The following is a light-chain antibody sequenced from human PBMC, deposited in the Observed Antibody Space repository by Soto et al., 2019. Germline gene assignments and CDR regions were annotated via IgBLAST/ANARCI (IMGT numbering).Light chain of an antibody. CDR1: QTVRTNY. CDR3: QQYSDSPLA. V-gene: IGKV3-20*01. J-gene: IGKJ4*01. CDR2: GAS. Sequence: EIVLTQSPGTLSLSPGERATLSCRASQTVRTNYLAWFQHKPGQAPRLLIYGASSRATGIPDRFSGSGSGTDFNLTINRLEPEDFAVYFCQQYSDSPLAFGVGTKVEIK.